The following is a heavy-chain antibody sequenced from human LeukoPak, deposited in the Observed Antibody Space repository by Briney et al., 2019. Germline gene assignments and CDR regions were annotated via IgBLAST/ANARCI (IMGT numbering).Heavy chain of an antibody. CDR2: MKQDGSEK. Sequence: GGSLRLSCAASGFTFSSYWMSWVRQAPGKGLEGVANMKQDGSEKYYVDSVKGRFTISRDDAKNSLYLQMNSLRAEDTAVYYCARDDRRWLQHYYYYYMDVWGKGTTVTVSS. D-gene: IGHD5-24*01. V-gene: IGHV3-7*01. CDR3: ARDDRRWLQHYYYYYMDV. J-gene: IGHJ6*03. CDR1: GFTFSSYW.